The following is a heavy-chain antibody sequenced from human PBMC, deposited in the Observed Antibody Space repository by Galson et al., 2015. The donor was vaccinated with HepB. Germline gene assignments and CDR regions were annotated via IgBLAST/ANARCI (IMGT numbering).Heavy chain of an antibody. Sequence: SLRLSCAASGFTFSSYGMHWVRQAPGKGLEWVAVIWYDGSNKYYADSVKGRFTISRDNSKNTLYLQMNSLRAEDTAVYYCARGGYCSSTSCDDYYYYGMDVWGQGTTVTVSS. V-gene: IGHV3-33*08. D-gene: IGHD2-2*01. J-gene: IGHJ6*02. CDR2: IWYDGSNK. CDR3: ARGGYCSSTSCDDYYYYGMDV. CDR1: GFTFSSYG.